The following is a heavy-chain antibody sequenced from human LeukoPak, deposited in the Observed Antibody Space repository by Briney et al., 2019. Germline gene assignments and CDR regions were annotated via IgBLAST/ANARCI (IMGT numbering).Heavy chain of an antibody. D-gene: IGHD6-6*01. CDR3: AKKLPDASSYFDF. Sequence: GGSLRLSCVASGLTLSNYDTTWVRQAPGKGLEYVSSIGSGGYRFYGGSVKGRFSIFRDNYQNTVYLQMNSLRGDDTAIYFCAKKLPDASSYFDFWGQGILVTVSS. V-gene: IGHV3-23*01. CDR1: GLTLSNYD. CDR2: IGSGGYR. J-gene: IGHJ4*02.